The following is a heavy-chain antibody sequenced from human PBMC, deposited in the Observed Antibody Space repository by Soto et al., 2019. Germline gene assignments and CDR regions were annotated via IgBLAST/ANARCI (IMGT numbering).Heavy chain of an antibody. V-gene: IGHV4-30-4*01. CDR1: GDSITSADYY. D-gene: IGHD2-15*01. CDR3: ARVLRARKFDS. Sequence: SETLSLTCTVSGDSITSADYYWSWIRQSPRKGLEWIGYIYYTGSTYYNPSLKSRVSMSIATSENQFSLQMNSVTAADTAVYYCARVLRARKFDSWGQGTLVTVSS. J-gene: IGHJ4*02. CDR2: IYYTGST.